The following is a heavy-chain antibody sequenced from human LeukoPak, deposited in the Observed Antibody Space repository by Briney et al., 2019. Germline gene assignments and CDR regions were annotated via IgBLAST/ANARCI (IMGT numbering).Heavy chain of an antibody. V-gene: IGHV3-23*01. D-gene: IGHD2-2*01. J-gene: IGHJ6*03. CDR3: AKDRSSKHYYYNYYMDV. CDR2: ISGSGGST. Sequence: PGGSLRHSCAASGFTFSSYAMSWVRQAPGKGLEWVSAISGSGGSTYYADSVKGRFTISRDNSKNTLYLQMNSLRAEDTAVYYCAKDRSSKHYYYNYYMDVWGKGTTVTVSS. CDR1: GFTFSSYA.